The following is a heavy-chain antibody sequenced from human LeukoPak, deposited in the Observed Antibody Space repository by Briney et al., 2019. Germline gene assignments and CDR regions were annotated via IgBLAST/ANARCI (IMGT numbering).Heavy chain of an antibody. CDR1: GYTLTELS. J-gene: IGHJ4*02. CDR2: MNPNSGNT. Sequence: ASVKVSCKVSGYTLTELSMHWVRQATGQGLEWMGWMNPNSGNTGYAQKFQGRVTITRNTSISTAYMELSSLRSEDTAVYYCARRTTGDLDYWGQGTLVTVSS. V-gene: IGHV1-8*03. D-gene: IGHD7-27*01. CDR3: ARRTTGDLDY.